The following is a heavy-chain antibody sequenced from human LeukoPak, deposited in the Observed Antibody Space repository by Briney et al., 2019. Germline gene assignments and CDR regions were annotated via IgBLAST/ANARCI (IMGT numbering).Heavy chain of an antibody. CDR2: IYYSGST. J-gene: IGHJ4*02. V-gene: IGHV4-61*01. CDR3: ARSSGYWADY. CDR1: GYSISIGYY. Sequence: PSETQTLTCTVSGYSISIGYYLGWIRQPPGKGLEWIGYIYYSGSTNYNPSLKSRVTISVDTSKNQFSLKLSSVTAADTAVYYCARSSGYWADYWGQGTLVTVSS. D-gene: IGHD3-22*01.